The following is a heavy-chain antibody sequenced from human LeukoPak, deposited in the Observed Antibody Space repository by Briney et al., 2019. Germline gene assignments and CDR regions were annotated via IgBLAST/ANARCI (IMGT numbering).Heavy chain of an antibody. CDR3: ASGYDHVWGSYRWENDY. CDR1: GFTFSSYS. J-gene: IGHJ4*02. CDR2: ISSSSSYI. D-gene: IGHD3-16*02. V-gene: IGHV3-21*01. Sequence: GGSLRLSCAASGFTFSSYSMNWVRQAPGKGLEWVSSISSSSSYIYYADSVKGRFTISRDNAKNSLYLQMNSLRAEDTAVYYCASGYDHVWGSYRWENDYWGQGTLVTVSS.